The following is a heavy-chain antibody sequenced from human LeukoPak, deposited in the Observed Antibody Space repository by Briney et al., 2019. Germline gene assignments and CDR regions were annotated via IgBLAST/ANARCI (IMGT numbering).Heavy chain of an antibody. CDR1: GGSFSGHY. Sequence: PSETLSLTSAVYGGSFSGHYWTWIRQPPGKGLEWIGEVNHSGSTTYNPSLNNRVTISVDTSKNQFSLKLTSVTAADTAVYYCARPRYGSGSLDSWGQGTLVSVSS. J-gene: IGHJ4*02. CDR2: VNHSGST. CDR3: ARPRYGSGSLDS. V-gene: IGHV4-34*01. D-gene: IGHD3-10*01.